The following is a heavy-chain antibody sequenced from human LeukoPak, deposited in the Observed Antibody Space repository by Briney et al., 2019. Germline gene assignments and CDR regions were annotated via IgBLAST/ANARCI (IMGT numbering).Heavy chain of an antibody. V-gene: IGHV4-39*07. Sequence: SETLSLTCTVSGGSISSSSYYWGWIRQPPGKGLEWIGSIYYSGSTYYNPSLKSRVTISVDTSKNQFSLKLSSVTAADTAVYYCARWTGGYDFWSGYSTYFDYWGQGTLVTVSS. CDR3: ARWTGGYDFWSGYSTYFDY. D-gene: IGHD3-3*01. CDR2: IYYSGST. CDR1: GGSISSSSYY. J-gene: IGHJ4*02.